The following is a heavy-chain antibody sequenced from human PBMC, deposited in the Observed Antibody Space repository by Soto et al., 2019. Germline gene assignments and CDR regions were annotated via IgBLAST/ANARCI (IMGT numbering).Heavy chain of an antibody. Sequence: QITLKESGPTLVKPTQTLTLTCTFSGFSLSTSGVGVGWIRQPPGKALEWLALIYWDDDKRYTPSLKSRLTITQDTSKNQVVLTMTNMDPVDTGTYYCTHVETTVTKLWGQGTLVTVSS. V-gene: IGHV2-5*02. CDR3: THVETTVTKL. CDR1: GFSLSTSGVG. D-gene: IGHD4-17*01. J-gene: IGHJ4*02. CDR2: IYWDDDK.